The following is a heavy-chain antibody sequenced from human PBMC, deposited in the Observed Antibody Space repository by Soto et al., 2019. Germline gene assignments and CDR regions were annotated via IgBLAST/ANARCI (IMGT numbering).Heavy chain of an antibody. J-gene: IGHJ4*02. CDR1: GFTFSDYY. V-gene: IGHV3-11*01. CDR3: ARDVSKTTIGVVDS. CDR2: INNRGDIV. Sequence: QVQLVESGGGLVKPGQSLSLSCATSGFTFSDYYMAWIRQAPGKGLEWVGYINNRGDIVHYSDSVKGHFRLSRDNTKNSLFLQMTSLRAEDTAIYYCARDVSKTTIGVVDSWGQGALVTVSS. D-gene: IGHD3-3*01.